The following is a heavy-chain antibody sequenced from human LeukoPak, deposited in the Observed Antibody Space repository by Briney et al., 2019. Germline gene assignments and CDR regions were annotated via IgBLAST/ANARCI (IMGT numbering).Heavy chain of an antibody. J-gene: IGHJ4*02. V-gene: IGHV3-7*05. CDR2: IKQDGSEK. CDR1: GFTFSTYL. D-gene: IGHD2-2*01. Sequence: GRSLGLSCAASGFTFSTYLMSWVRQASGKGLEWVANIKQDGSEKYYVDSVKGRFTISRDNAKNSLYLQMNSLRAEDTAVYYCARVKSTSFDYWGQGTLVTVSS. CDR3: ARVKSTSFDY.